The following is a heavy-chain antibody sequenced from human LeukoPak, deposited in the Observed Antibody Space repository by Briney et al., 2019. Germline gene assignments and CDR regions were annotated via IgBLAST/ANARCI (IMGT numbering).Heavy chain of an antibody. CDR1: GYTFTSYG. V-gene: IGHV1-8*01. J-gene: IGHJ5*02. D-gene: IGHD3-22*01. Sequence: ASVKVSCKASGYTFTSYGINWVRQATGQGLEWMGWMNPNSGNTGYAQKFQGRVTMTRNTSISTAYMELSSLRSEDTAVYYCARDGVNDSSGYHYDGWFDPWGQGTLVTVSS. CDR3: ARDGVNDSSGYHYDGWFDP. CDR2: MNPNSGNT.